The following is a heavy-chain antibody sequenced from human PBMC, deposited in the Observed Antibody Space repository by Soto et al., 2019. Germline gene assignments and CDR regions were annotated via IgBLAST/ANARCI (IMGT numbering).Heavy chain of an antibody. D-gene: IGHD3-16*01. CDR1: GGSFESGSYY. Sequence: PSETLSLTCTVSGGSFESGSYYWSWVRQPPGKGLEWIGYVYYTGRTSYSPSLKSRVTISADTSKNQFSLILTSVTTADTAVYYRARDYDYFDHWGQGSLVTVSS. CDR2: VYYTGRT. CDR3: ARDYDYFDH. V-gene: IGHV4-61*01. J-gene: IGHJ4*02.